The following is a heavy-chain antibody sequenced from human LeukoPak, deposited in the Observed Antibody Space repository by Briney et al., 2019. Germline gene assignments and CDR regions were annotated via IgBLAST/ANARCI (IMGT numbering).Heavy chain of an antibody. V-gene: IGHV4-59*08. CDR2: IYYSGTT. Sequence: SETLPLSCTVSGGINSRYYWSWLRQPPGKGLEWIGYIYYSGTTYYNPSLKSRVTISADTSKNHLSLKLSSVTTAERAASYRTRSLPGEAVIIDSLDSWGQGTLVTVSS. CDR3: TRSLPGEAVIIDSLDS. J-gene: IGHJ4*02. D-gene: IGHD3-3*01. CDR1: GGINSRYY.